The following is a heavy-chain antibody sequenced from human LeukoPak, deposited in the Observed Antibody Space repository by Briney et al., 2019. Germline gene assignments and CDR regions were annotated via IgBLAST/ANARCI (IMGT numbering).Heavy chain of an antibody. Sequence: SETLSLTCTVSGGSISSYYWSWIRQPPGKGLEWIGYIYYSGSTNYNPSLKSRVTISVDTSKNQFSLKLSPVTAADTAVYYCARHIAAAGEAFDYWGQGTLVTVSS. CDR1: GGSISSYY. CDR2: IYYSGST. V-gene: IGHV4-59*08. J-gene: IGHJ4*02. D-gene: IGHD6-13*01. CDR3: ARHIAAAGEAFDY.